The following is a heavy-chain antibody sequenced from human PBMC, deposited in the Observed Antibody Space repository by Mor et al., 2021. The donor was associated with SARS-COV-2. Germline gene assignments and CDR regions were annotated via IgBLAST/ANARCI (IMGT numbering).Heavy chain of an antibody. V-gene: IGHV4-39*01. CDR3: ARAAHYYYGMDV. J-gene: IGHJ6*02. D-gene: IGHD2-15*01. Sequence: ALKSRVTKYVETSKNQFSQKLSSVTAADTAVYYCARAAHYYYGMDVWGQGTTVTVSS.